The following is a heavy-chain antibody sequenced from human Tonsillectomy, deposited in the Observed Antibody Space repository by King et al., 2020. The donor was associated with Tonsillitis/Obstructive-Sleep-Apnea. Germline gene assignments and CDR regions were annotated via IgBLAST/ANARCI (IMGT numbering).Heavy chain of an antibody. D-gene: IGHD2-2*01. J-gene: IGHJ3*01. CDR2: ISSSGSIT. Sequence: VQLVESGGGLVQPGGSLRLSCAASGFTFSSYELTWVRQAPGKGLEWISFISSSGSITYYTDSVKGRFTISRDNAKNSLYLQMNRLRAEDTGIYYCARDRYIVVIPAAVDAFDFWGQGTMVTVSS. CDR1: GFTFSSYE. CDR3: ARDRYIVVIPAAVDAFDF. V-gene: IGHV3-48*03.